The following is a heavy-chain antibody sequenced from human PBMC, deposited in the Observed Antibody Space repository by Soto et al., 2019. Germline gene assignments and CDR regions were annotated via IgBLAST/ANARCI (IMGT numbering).Heavy chain of an antibody. CDR2: INPYNGNT. J-gene: IGHJ4*02. V-gene: IGHV1-18*01. CDR1: GYTFTNYG. CDR3: ARTSGSLRYLFDY. Sequence: GASVKVSCKASGYTFTNYGITWVRQAPGQGLEWMGWINPYNGNTNYAQKIQGRVTMTSDTSTNTAYMEVRSLRSDDTAVYYCARTSGSLRYLFDYWGQGTLVTVSS. D-gene: IGHD1-26*01.